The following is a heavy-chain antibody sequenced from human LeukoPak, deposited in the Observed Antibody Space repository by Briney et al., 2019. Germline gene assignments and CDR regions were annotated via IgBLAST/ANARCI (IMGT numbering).Heavy chain of an antibody. Sequence: GGSLRLSCAASEFTFSRYWMSWVRQAPVKGLEWVANIKEDGSDKYYVDSVKGRFTISRDNAKKSLYLQMNSLRAEDTAVYFCARDEGNYNDYWGQGTLVTVSS. J-gene: IGHJ4*02. CDR3: ARDEGNYNDY. CDR2: IKEDGSDK. CDR1: EFTFSRYW. D-gene: IGHD6-13*01. V-gene: IGHV3-7*01.